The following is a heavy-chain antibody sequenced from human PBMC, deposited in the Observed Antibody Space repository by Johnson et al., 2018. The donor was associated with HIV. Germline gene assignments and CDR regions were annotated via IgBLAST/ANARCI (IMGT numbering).Heavy chain of an antibody. Sequence: QVQLVESGGGVVQPGKSLRLSCAASGFTFSSYGMHWVRQAAGKGLEWVALIWYDESNKSFPDSVKGQFTISRDNAKNSLYLQMNSLRAEDTAVYYCARDRGSSWPYDAFDIWGQGTMVTVSS. J-gene: IGHJ3*02. V-gene: IGHV3-33*01. D-gene: IGHD6-13*01. CDR2: IWYDESNK. CDR1: GFTFSSYG. CDR3: ARDRGSSWPYDAFDI.